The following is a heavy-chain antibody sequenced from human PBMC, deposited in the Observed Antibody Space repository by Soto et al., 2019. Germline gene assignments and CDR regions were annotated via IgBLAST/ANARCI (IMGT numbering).Heavy chain of an antibody. CDR2: IWYDGSNK. J-gene: IGHJ6*02. V-gene: IGHV3-33*01. CDR1: GFTFSSYG. Sequence: PGGSLRLSCAASGFTFSSYGMHWVRQAPGKGLEWVAVIWYDGSNKYYADSVKGRFTISRDNSKNTLYLQMNSLRAEDTAVYYCAREVGEGYYYGMDVWGQGTKVTVSS. CDR3: AREVGEGYYYGMDV. D-gene: IGHD4-17*01.